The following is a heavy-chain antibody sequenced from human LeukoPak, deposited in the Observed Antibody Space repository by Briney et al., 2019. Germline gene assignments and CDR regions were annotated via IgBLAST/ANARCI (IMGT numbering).Heavy chain of an antibody. CDR2: INHSGST. Sequence: SETLSLTCTVSGYSISSGYYWGWIRQPPGKGLEWIGSINHSGSTNYNPSLKSRVTISVDTSKNQFSLKLSSVTAADTAVYYCARAGVVTATSFDYWGQGTLVTVSS. D-gene: IGHD2-21*02. V-gene: IGHV4-38-2*02. J-gene: IGHJ4*02. CDR1: GYSISSGYY. CDR3: ARAGVVTATSFDY.